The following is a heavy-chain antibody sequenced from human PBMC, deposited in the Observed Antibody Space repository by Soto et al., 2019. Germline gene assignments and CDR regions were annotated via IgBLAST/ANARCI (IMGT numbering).Heavy chain of an antibody. CDR1: GYSFKNYW. CDR3: ARSSTTVTTYFDY. V-gene: IGHV5-51*01. D-gene: IGHD4-17*01. J-gene: IGHJ4*02. Sequence: GESLQISCKGSGYSFKNYWIAWVRQMPGKGLEWMGFIYPGDSDTRYSPSFEGQVTISVDKSITTAYLQWSSLKASDTAMYYCARSSTTVTTYFDYWGQGTPVTVSS. CDR2: IYPGDSDT.